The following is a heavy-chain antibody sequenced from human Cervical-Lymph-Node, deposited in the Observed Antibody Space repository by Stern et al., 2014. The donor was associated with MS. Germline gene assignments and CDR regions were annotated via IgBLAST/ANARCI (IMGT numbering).Heavy chain of an antibody. D-gene: IGHD2-2*01. CDR2: IDYSGST. CDR1: GGSIYNYY. CDR3: ARALRNAYTWFDP. Sequence: QVQLQESGPGLVKPSETLSLTCTVSGGSIYNYYWTWIRQPPGKGLEWIGHIDYSGSTNYNPSLESRVTMSVDSSKNEFSLILTSVTAADTAVYYCARALRNAYTWFDPWGQGTRVTVSS. J-gene: IGHJ5*01. V-gene: IGHV4-59*01.